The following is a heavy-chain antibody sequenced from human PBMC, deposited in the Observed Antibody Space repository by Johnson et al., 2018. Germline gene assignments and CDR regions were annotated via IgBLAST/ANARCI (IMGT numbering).Heavy chain of an antibody. CDR2: ISGSGSSI. Sequence: QVQLVQSGGGVVQPGGSLRLSCAASGFTFSDYYMSWIRKAPGKGLEWVSYISGSGSSIYYADSVKGRFTISRDNAKNSLYLQMNSLRAEDTAVYYCAGDRPIDYYYAMDVWGQGTTVTVSS. CDR1: GFTFSDYY. J-gene: IGHJ6*02. V-gene: IGHV3-11*01. D-gene: IGHD2/OR15-2a*01. CDR3: AGDRPIDYYYAMDV.